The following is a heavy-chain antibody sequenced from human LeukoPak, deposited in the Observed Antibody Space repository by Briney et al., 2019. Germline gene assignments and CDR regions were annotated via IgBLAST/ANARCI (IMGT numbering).Heavy chain of an antibody. CDR1: GFTFSSYA. D-gene: IGHD2-15*01. J-gene: IGHJ4*02. CDR2: ISSNGGST. Sequence: GGSLRLSCAASGFTFSSYAMHWVRQAPGKGLEYVSAISSNGGSTYYANSVKGRFTISRDNSKNSLYLQMNSLRAEDTAVYYCARDLRRNCSGGSCPLYHPFDYWGQGTLVTVSS. CDR3: ARDLRRNCSGGSCPLYHPFDY. V-gene: IGHV3-64*01.